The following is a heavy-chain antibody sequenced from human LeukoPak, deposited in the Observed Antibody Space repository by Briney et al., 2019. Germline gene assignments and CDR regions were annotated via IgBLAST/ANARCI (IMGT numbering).Heavy chain of an antibody. CDR2: ISWNSGSI. CDR3: ARIDRGFYSRWTAFAS. J-gene: IGHJ3*01. D-gene: IGHD2-15*01. CDR1: GFIFDDYA. V-gene: IGHV3-9*01. Sequence: PGGSLRLSCAASGFIFDDYAMHWVRQGPGKGLEWVSGISWNSGSIGYADSVKGRFTISRDNAKNSLYLQMNSLRAEDTAVNYCARIDRGFYSRWTAFASWGQGTMVTVSS.